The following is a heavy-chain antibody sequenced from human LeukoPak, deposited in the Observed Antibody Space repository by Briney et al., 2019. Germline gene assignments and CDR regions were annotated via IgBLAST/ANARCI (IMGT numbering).Heavy chain of an antibody. CDR2: IYYSGST. J-gene: IGHJ4*02. CDR3: ARERGSGWDFFDY. V-gene: IGHV4-59*01. D-gene: IGHD6-19*01. CDR1: GGSISSYY. Sequence: SETLSLTCTVSGGSISSYYWSWIRQPPGKGLEWIGYIYYSGSTNYNPSLKSRVTISVDTSKNQFSLKLSSVTAADTAVCYCARERGSGWDFFDYWGQGTLVTVSS.